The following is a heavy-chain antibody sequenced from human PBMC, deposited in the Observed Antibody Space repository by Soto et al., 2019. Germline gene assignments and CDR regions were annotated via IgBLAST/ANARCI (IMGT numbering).Heavy chain of an antibody. D-gene: IGHD2-2*01. CDR1: GFTVSSNY. CDR3: ARDLGCSSTSCTGFLYAFDI. Sequence: GGSLRLSCAASGFTVSSNYMSWVRQAPGKGLEWVSVIYSGGSTYYADSVKGRFTISRDNSKNTLYLQMNSLRAEDTAVYYCARDLGCSSTSCTGFLYAFDIWGQGTMVTVSS. V-gene: IGHV3-66*01. J-gene: IGHJ3*02. CDR2: IYSGGST.